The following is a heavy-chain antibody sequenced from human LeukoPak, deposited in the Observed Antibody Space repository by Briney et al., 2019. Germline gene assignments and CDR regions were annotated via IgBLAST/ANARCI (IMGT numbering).Heavy chain of an antibody. CDR2: IGTAGDT. J-gene: IGHJ6*02. V-gene: IGHV3-13*04. Sequence: GGSLRLSCSASGFTFSSYDMHWVRQATGKGLEWVSAIGTAGDTYYPGSVKGRFTISRENAKNSLYLQMNSLRAGDTAVYYCARESLHPYGMDVWGQGTTVTVSS. CDR1: GFTFSSYD. CDR3: ARESLHPYGMDV.